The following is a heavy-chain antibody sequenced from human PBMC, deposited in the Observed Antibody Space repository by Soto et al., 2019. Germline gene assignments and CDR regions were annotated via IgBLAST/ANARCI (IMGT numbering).Heavy chain of an antibody. CDR3: AVSNSGYYYYMDV. CDR2: INPSGGST. CDR1: GYTFTSYY. D-gene: IGHD4-4*01. Sequence: QVQLVQSGAEVKKPGASVKVSCKASGYTFTSYYMHWVRQAPGQGLEWMGIINPSGGSTSYAQKFQGRVNMTSDTSTSTVYMELSSLKSEDTAVYYCAVSNSGYYYYMDVCGKGTTVTVSS. V-gene: IGHV1-46*03. J-gene: IGHJ6*03.